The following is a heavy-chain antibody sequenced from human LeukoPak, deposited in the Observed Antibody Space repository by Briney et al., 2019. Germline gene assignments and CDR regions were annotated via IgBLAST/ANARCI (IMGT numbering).Heavy chain of an antibody. CDR2: INPNSGST. J-gene: IGHJ4*02. V-gene: IGHV1-2*02. CDR3: ARLAGDSSGYYYVALRYYFDY. D-gene: IGHD3-22*01. Sequence: GASVKVSCKASGYTFTGYYMHWVRQAPGQGLEWMGWINPNSGSTNYEQKFQGRVTMTRDTSISTAYMELSRLRSDDTAVYYCARLAGDSSGYYYVALRYYFDYWGQGTLVTVSS. CDR1: GYTFTGYY.